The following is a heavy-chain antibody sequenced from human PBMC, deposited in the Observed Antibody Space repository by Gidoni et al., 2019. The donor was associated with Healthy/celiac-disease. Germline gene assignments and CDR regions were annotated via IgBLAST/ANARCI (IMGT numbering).Heavy chain of an antibody. V-gene: IGHV3-23*01. D-gene: IGHD3-22*01. CDR2: ISGSGGST. Sequence: EVQLLESGGGLVPPGGSLRLSCAASGFPFTSYARSWVRQAPGKGLEWVSAISGSGGSTYYADSVKGRFTISRDNSKNTLYLQMNSLRAEDTAVYYCAKEHYYDSSGYLPNWFDPWGQGTLVTVSS. CDR1: GFPFTSYA. CDR3: AKEHYYDSSGYLPNWFDP. J-gene: IGHJ5*02.